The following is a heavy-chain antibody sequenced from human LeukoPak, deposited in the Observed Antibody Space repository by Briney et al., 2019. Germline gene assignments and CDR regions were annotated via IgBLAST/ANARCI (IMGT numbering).Heavy chain of an antibody. CDR2: IEGDGSGT. J-gene: IGHJ4*02. CDR1: RFIFSNYA. D-gene: IGHD1-26*01. CDR3: AKKSGSYQ. Sequence: GGSLRLSCGASRFIFSNYAMTWVRQAPGKGLEWVSSIEGDGSGTYYADSVRGRFIVSRDNSKNTLFLQMNRLRAEDAAVYYCAKKSGSYQWGQGTLVTVSS. V-gene: IGHV3-23*03.